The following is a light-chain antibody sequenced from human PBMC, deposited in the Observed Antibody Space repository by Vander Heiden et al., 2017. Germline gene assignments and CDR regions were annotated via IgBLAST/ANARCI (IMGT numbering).Light chain of an antibody. CDR1: QGISSY. Sequence: RLTQSPSSFSASTGDRVTITCRASQGISSYLAWYQQKPGKAPKLLIYAASTLQSGVPSRFSGSGSGTDFTLTISCLQSEDFATYYCQQYYSYPCTFGPGTKVDIK. J-gene: IGKJ3*01. V-gene: IGKV1-8*01. CDR2: AAS. CDR3: QQYYSYPCT.